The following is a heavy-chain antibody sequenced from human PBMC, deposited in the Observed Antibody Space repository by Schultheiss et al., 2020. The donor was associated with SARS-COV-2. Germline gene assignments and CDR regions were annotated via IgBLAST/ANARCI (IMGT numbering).Heavy chain of an antibody. CDR3: ARDNQRVFDY. CDR1: GFTFGDYA. J-gene: IGHJ4*02. Sequence: GESLKISCTASGFTFGDYAMSWFRQAPGKGLEWVSYISSSGSTIYYADSVKGRFTISRDNAKNSLYLQMNSLRAEDTAVYYCARDNQRVFDYWGQGTLVTVSS. V-gene: IGHV3-11*01. CDR2: ISSSGSTI.